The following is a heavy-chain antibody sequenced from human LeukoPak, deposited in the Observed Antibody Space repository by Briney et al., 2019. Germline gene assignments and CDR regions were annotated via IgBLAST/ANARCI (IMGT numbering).Heavy chain of an antibody. D-gene: IGHD3-10*01. CDR2: IYPGDSDT. CDR1: GYSFTSYW. V-gene: IGHV5-51*01. CDR3: ARRSDYGSGKRGAYYFDY. J-gene: IGHJ4*02. Sequence: GESLKISCKGSGYSFTSYWIGWVRQMPGKGLEWMGIIYPGDSDTRYSPSFQGQVTISADKSISTAYLQWSSLKASDTAMYYCARRSDYGSGKRGAYYFDYWGQGTLVTVSS.